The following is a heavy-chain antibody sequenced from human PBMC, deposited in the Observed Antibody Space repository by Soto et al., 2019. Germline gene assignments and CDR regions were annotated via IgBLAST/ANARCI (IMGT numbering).Heavy chain of an antibody. Sequence: QVQLQESGPGLVKPSETLSLTCTVSGGSISSNYWSWIRQPPGKGLEWIGYIYYSGSTNYNPSLKSRVTISVDTSKNQFSLKLSSVTAADTAVYYCAWVSTVVTHSGSYNWFDPWGQGTLVTVSS. CDR3: AWVSTVVTHSGSYNWFDP. D-gene: IGHD2-15*01. J-gene: IGHJ5*02. CDR2: IYYSGST. CDR1: GGSISSNY. V-gene: IGHV4-59*01.